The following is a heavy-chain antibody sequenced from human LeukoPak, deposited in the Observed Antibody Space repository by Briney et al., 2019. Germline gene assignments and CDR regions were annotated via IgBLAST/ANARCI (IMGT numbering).Heavy chain of an antibody. CDR2: IFYSGST. J-gene: IGHJ5*02. Sequence: SETLSLTCTVSGGSISTSNYYWGWIRQPPGKGLEWIGNIFYSGSTYYSPSLKRRVTISLDTSRNQFSLKLSSVTAADTAVYYCARAGKREWLLRRFWFDPWGQGTLVTVSS. CDR3: ARAGKREWLLRRFWFDP. D-gene: IGHD3-3*01. CDR1: GGSISTSNYY. V-gene: IGHV4-39*07.